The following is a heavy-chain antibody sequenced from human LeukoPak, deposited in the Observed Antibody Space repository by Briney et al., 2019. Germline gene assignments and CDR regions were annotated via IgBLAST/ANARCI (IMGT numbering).Heavy chain of an antibody. CDR3: ARGPPNWGYDY. CDR1: GYTFTSYD. Sequence: ASVKVSCKASGYTFTSYDFNWVRQATGQRPEWMGWMSPNSGGTGYAQKFQDRVTMTRNTSISIAYMELSSLRSDDTAVYYCARGPPNWGYDYWGPGTLVTVSS. J-gene: IGHJ4*02. D-gene: IGHD7-27*01. CDR2: MSPNSGGT. V-gene: IGHV1-8*01.